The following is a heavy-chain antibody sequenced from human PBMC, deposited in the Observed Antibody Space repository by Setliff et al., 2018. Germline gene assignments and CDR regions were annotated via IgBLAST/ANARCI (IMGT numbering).Heavy chain of an antibody. CDR1: GGSISDYY. CDR3: ARGDSSGYYYIVFDY. Sequence: SETLSLTCGGYGGSISDYYWSWIRQPPGKGLEWIGEINHSGSTNYNPSLKSRVTISLDTAKKKFSLRLNSVTAADTDAYFCARGDSSGYYYIVFDYWGQGKLVTVSS. D-gene: IGHD3-22*01. J-gene: IGHJ4*02. CDR2: INHSGST. V-gene: IGHV4-34*01.